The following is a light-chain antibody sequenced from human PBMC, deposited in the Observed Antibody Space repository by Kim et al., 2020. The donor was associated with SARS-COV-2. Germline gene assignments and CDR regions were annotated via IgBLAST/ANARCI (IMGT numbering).Light chain of an antibody. Sequence: PGERVTLPCRARQSVSSSLAWYQQIPGQAPRLLIYGSSTRATGIPARFSGSGSGTEFTLTISSLQSEDFAVYYCQQYNDWPLLSFGGGTKVDIK. V-gene: IGKV3-15*01. J-gene: IGKJ4*01. CDR3: QQYNDWPLLS. CDR2: GSS. CDR1: QSVSSS.